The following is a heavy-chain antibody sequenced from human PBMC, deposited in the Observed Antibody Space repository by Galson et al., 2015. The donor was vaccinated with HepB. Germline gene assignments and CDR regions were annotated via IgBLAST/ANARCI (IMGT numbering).Heavy chain of an antibody. CDR1: GFTFSSYA. CDR2: ISYDGSNK. J-gene: IGHJ6*03. CDR3: ARDNIVATIIHYYYYMDV. D-gene: IGHD5-12*01. V-gene: IGHV3-30-3*01. Sequence: SLRLSCAASGFTFSSYAMHWVRQAPGKGLEWVAVISYDGSNKYYADSVKGRFTISRDNSKNTLYLQMNSLRAEDTAVYYCARDNIVATIIHYYYYMDVWGKGTTVTVSS.